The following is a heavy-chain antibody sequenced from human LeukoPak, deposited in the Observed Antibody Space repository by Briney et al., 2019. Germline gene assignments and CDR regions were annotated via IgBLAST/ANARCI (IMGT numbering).Heavy chain of an antibody. CDR3: ARDAETKYSSSWDDAFDI. CDR2: IYTSGST. Sequence: SETLSLTCTVSGGSISSYYWSWIRQPAGKGLEWIGRIYTSGSTNYNPSLKSRVTMSVDTSKNQFSLKLSSVTAADTAVYYCARDAETKYSSSWDDAFDIWGQGTMVTVSS. V-gene: IGHV4-4*07. D-gene: IGHD6-13*01. CDR1: GGSISSYY. J-gene: IGHJ3*02.